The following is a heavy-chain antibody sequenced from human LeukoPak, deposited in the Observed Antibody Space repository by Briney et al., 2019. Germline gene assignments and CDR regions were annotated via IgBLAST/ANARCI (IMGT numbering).Heavy chain of an antibody. CDR1: GGSFSGYY. J-gene: IGHJ4*02. Sequence: PSETLSLTCAVYGGSFSGYYWSWIRQPPGKGLEWIGEINHSGSTNYNPSFKSRVTISVDTSKNQFSLKLSSVTAADTAVYYCARGRRPLYYFDYWGQGTLVTVSS. CDR3: ARGRRPLYYFDY. CDR2: INHSGST. V-gene: IGHV4-34*01.